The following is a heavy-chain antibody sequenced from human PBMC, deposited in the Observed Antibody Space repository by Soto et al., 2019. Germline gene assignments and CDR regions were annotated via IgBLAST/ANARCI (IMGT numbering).Heavy chain of an antibody. CDR3: ATVDISTWIDGMDV. CDR2: TFPMFGKA. CDR1: GGTFSSYA. V-gene: IGHV1-69*06. D-gene: IGHD6-13*01. Sequence: WASVKVSCKASGGTFSSYAISWVRQAPGQGLEWMGGTFPMFGKANYAQKFQGRVTISADKSTSTAYMELSSLTSEDTAVYYCATVDISTWIDGMDVWGQGTTVTVSS. J-gene: IGHJ6*02.